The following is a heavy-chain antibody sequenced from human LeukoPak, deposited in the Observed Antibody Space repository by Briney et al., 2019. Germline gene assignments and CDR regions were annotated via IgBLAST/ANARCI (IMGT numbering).Heavy chain of an antibody. CDR1: GFTFSSYA. J-gene: IGHJ4*02. D-gene: IGHD3-10*01. CDR2: INHSGST. CDR3: ARGKKYSRFGMD. Sequence: GSLRLSCAASGFTFSSYAMSWIRQPPGKGLEWIGEINHSGSTNYNPSLKSRVTISVDTSKNQFSLKLSSVTAADTAVYYCARGKKYSRFGMDWGQGTLVTVSS. V-gene: IGHV4-34*01.